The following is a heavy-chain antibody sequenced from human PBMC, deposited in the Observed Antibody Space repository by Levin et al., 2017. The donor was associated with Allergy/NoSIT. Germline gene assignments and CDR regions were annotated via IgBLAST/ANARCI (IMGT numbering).Heavy chain of an antibody. CDR2: IYYSGST. Sequence: GSLRLSCTVSGGSISSYYWSWIRQPPGKGLEWIGYIYYSGSTNYNPSLKSRVTISVDTSKNQFSLKLSSVTAADTAVYYCARDSWGLYGSGSYPGWFDPWGQGTLVTVSS. CDR3: ARDSWGLYGSGSYPGWFDP. D-gene: IGHD3-10*01. CDR1: GGSISSYY. J-gene: IGHJ5*02. V-gene: IGHV4-59*01.